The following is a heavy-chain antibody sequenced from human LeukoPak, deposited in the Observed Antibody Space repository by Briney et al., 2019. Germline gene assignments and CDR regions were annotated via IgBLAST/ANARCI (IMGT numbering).Heavy chain of an antibody. V-gene: IGHV3-48*01. J-gene: IGHJ4*02. CDR2: ISSSGDNI. Sequence: GGSLRLSCAASGFNFNSFSMNWVRQAPGKGLEWVSYISSSGDNIHYSDSVEGRFTASRDNAKNSLYLQMNSLRAEDTAVYYCAKGQISRSDRFDYWGQGTLVTVSS. D-gene: IGHD3-3*02. CDR1: GFNFNSFS. CDR3: AKGQISRSDRFDY.